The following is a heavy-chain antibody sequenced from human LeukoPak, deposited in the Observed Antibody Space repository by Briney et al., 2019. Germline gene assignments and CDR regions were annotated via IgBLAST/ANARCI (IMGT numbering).Heavy chain of an antibody. CDR2: ISSSSSYI. J-gene: IGHJ3*02. V-gene: IGHV3-21*01. Sequence: GGSLRLSCAASGFTFSSYSMNWVRQAPGKGLEWVPSISSSSSYIYYADSVKGRFTISRDNAKNSLYLQMNSLRAEDTAVYYCARDRLLWFGEGGDDAFDIWGQGTMVTVSS. CDR1: GFTFSSYS. CDR3: ARDRLLWFGEGGDDAFDI. D-gene: IGHD3-10*01.